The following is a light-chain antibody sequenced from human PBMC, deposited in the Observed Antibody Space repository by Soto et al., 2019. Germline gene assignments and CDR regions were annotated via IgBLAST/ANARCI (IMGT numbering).Light chain of an antibody. V-gene: IGKV1-39*01. CDR2: AAS. CDR3: QESYSTPPF. CDR1: QSISSY. Sequence: DIQMTQSPSSLSASVGDRVTITCRASQSISSYLNWYPQKPGKAPKLLISAASSLQSGVPSRFSGSGSGTDFSLTISSLQPEDFATYYCQESYSTPPFFGQGPKLEIK. J-gene: IGKJ2*01.